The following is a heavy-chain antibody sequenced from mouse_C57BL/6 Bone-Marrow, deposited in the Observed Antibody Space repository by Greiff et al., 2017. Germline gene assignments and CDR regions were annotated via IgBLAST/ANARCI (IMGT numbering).Heavy chain of an antibody. V-gene: IGHV1-80*01. D-gene: IGHD1-1*01. CDR1: GYAFSSYW. CDR2: IYPGDGDT. Sequence: QVQLKESGAELVKPGASVKISCKASGYAFSSYWMNWVKQRPGKGLEWIGQIYPGDGDTNYNGKFKGKATLTADKSSSTAYMQLSSLTSEDSAVYFCASPITTVVAPYYFDYWGQGTTLTVSS. J-gene: IGHJ2*01. CDR3: ASPITTVVAPYYFDY.